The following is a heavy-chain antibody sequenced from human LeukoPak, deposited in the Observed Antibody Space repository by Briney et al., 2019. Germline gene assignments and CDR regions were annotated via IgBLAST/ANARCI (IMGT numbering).Heavy chain of an antibody. CDR3: ARDQIEMATIMDYYYGMDV. Sequence: SETLSLTCTVSGGSVSSDSYYWSWIRQPPGKGLEWIGYIYYSGSTNYNPSLKSRVTISVDTSKNQFSLQLNSVTPEDTAVYYCARDQIEMATIMDYYYGMDVWGQGTTVTVSS. V-gene: IGHV4-61*01. CDR1: GGSVSSDSYY. CDR2: IYYSGST. J-gene: IGHJ6*02. D-gene: IGHD5-24*01.